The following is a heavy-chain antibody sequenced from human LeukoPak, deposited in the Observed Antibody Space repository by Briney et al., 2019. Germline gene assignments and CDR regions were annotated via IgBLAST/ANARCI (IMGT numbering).Heavy chain of an antibody. CDR3: ARSGSRGRSYDDAFDI. Sequence: WASVKVSCKASGYTFIDYYIHWVRQAPGQGLEGVGWINPNSGGTNYAQKVQGRVNLIRETSINTAYMELSRLTSDDTALYYCARSGSRGRSYDDAFDIWGQGTMVTVSS. CDR2: INPNSGGT. CDR1: GYTFIDYY. D-gene: IGHD3-16*01. J-gene: IGHJ3*02. V-gene: IGHV1-2*02.